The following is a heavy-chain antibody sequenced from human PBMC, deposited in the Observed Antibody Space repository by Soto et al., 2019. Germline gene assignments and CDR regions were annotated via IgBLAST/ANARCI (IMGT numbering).Heavy chain of an antibody. CDR2: ISGSGAST. Sequence: EVQLLESGGDLVQPGGSLRLSCAASGFTFSGYGMSWVRQAPGKGLEWVSAISGSGASTYYADSVKGRFTFSRDNSNNTLLLQMDSLRAEDTAIYYCARCTSPWYYYAMDVWGQGTTVTVSS. D-gene: IGHD2-2*01. J-gene: IGHJ6*02. CDR1: GFTFSGYG. CDR3: ARCTSPWYYYAMDV. V-gene: IGHV3-23*01.